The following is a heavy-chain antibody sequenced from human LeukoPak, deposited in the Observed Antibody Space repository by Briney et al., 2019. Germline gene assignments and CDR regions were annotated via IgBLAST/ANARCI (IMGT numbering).Heavy chain of an antibody. CDR1: GGSFSGYY. CDR3: ARHSLVTSINY. Sequence: SETLSLTCAVYGGSFSGYYWSWIRQPPGKGLEWIGEINHSGSTNYNPSLKSRVTVSVDTSKNQFSLKLSSVTAADTAVYYCARHSLVTSINYWGQGTLVTVSS. V-gene: IGHV4-34*01. J-gene: IGHJ4*02. D-gene: IGHD2-21*01. CDR2: INHSGST.